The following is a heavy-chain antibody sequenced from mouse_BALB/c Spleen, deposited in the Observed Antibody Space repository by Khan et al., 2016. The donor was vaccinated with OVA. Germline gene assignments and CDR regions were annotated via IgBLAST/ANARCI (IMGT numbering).Heavy chain of an antibody. Sequence: EVELVESGGDLVKTGGSLKLSCAASGFTFSTYGMSWVRQTPDKRLEWVATISSGGHYTYYIDSVKGRFTISRDNAKNILDLQMTSLRSEDTAMYYCARRAYYYNSEGFAYWGRGTLVTVSA. CDR2: ISSGGHYT. CDR3: ARRAYYYNSEGFAY. J-gene: IGHJ3*01. V-gene: IGHV5-6*01. D-gene: IGHD1-1*02. CDR1: GFTFSTYG.